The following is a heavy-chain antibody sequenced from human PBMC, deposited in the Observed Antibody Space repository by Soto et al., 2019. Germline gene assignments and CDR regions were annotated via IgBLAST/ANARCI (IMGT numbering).Heavy chain of an antibody. V-gene: IGHV3-48*01. CDR1: GFTFSSYS. J-gene: IGHJ1*01. CDR3: AETPGYIQY. Sequence: EGQLVESGGGLVQPGGSLRLSCTASGFTFSSYSMNWVRQAPGKGLEWIAYISSSSTSIYYADSVEGRFTISRDNAKNSLYLKMNSLRVEDTALYYCAETPGYIQYWGQGTLVTVSS. CDR2: ISSSSTSI.